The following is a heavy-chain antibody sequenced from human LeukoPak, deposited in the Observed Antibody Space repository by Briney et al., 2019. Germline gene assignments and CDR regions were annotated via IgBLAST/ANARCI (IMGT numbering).Heavy chain of an antibody. CDR2: IYYSGTT. CDR3: ARQISDYYYYYIDV. CDR1: SGSISSSHYH. D-gene: IGHD3-3*01. Sequence: PSETLSLTCTVSSGSISSSHYHWDWIRQPPGKGLEWIGTIYYSGTTYYNPSLESRATISVDASKNQFYLMLNSVTAADTAVYYCARQISDYYYYYIDVWGKGTTVTVSS. V-gene: IGHV4-39*01. J-gene: IGHJ6*03.